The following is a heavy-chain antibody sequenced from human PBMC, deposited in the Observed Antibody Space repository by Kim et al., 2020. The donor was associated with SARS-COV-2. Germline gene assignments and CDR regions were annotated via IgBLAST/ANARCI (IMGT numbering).Heavy chain of an antibody. CDR3: AKTFASGKDYLHY. V-gene: IGHV3-23*01. CDR2: ITGSSGYT. CDR1: GFTFSNYA. J-gene: IGHJ4*02. D-gene: IGHD1-26*01. Sequence: GGSLRLSCAASGFTFSNYAMTWVRQAPGKGLESVSFITGSSGYTYYADSAKGRFTISRDNSKNTLFLQIDSLRVEDTAVYYCAKTFASGKDYLHYWGQGTLVTVSS.